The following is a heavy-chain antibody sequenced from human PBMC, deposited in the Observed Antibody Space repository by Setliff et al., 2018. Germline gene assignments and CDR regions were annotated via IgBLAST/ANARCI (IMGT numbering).Heavy chain of an antibody. Sequence: GGSLRLSCAASGFTFSSYGMHWVRQAPGKGLEWVAFIRYDGSNKYYADSVKGRFTISRDNSKNTLYLQMNSLRPEDTAVYYCARPRGVYYDSSGPFDYWGQGTLVTVSS. CDR1: GFTFSSYG. V-gene: IGHV3-30*02. J-gene: IGHJ4*02. CDR2: IRYDGSNK. D-gene: IGHD3-22*01. CDR3: ARPRGVYYDSSGPFDY.